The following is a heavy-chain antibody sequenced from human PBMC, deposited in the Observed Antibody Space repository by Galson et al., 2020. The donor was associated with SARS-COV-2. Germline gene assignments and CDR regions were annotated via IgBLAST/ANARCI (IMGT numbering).Heavy chain of an antibody. CDR3: AKAFYSSGWFGEWTFDY. D-gene: IGHD6-19*01. J-gene: IGHJ4*02. V-gene: IGHV3-23*01. CDR2: ISGSGGST. CDR1: GFTFSAYA. Sequence: GGSLRLSCAASGFTFSAYAMSWVRQAPGKGLEWVLLISGSGGSTYYADSVKGRFTISRDNSKNTLYLQMNSLRAEDTAVYYCAKAFYSSGWFGEWTFDYWGQGTLVTVSS.